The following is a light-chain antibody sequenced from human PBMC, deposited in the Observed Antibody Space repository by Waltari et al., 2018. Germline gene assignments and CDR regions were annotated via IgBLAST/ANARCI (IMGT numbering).Light chain of an antibody. J-gene: IGLJ3*02. V-gene: IGLV10-54*04. CDR2: RNN. CDR1: SDNVDYIG. Sequence: QAGLTLPPSVSKGLGQTTTITCTGNSDNVDYIGAAWLQLHQGHPPQLLFLRNNVRPSGISGRFSASRSGNTASLTISGLQPEDEADYFCATWDRSLNMWLFGGGTKLTVL. CDR3: ATWDRSLNMWL.